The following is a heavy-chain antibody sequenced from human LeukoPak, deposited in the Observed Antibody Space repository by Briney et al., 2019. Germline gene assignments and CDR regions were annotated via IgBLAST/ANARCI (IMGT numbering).Heavy chain of an antibody. V-gene: IGHV3-30*04. J-gene: IGHJ1*01. Sequence: GGSLRLFCAASGFTFSSYVMHWVRQAPGKGLEWVAVISYDGSNKYYADSVKGRFTISRDNSKNTLYLQMNSLRAEDAAVYYCARDLPGITVAGATEHWGQGTLVTVSS. CDR3: ARDLPGITVAGATEH. CDR2: ISYDGSNK. D-gene: IGHD6-19*01. CDR1: GFTFSSYV.